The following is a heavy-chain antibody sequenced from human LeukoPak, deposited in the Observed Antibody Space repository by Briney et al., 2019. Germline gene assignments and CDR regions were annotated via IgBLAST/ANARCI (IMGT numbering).Heavy chain of an antibody. CDR2: ISTSSTYT. D-gene: IGHD6-19*01. CDR3: ARDLRSVGGTGGVDY. Sequence: GGSLRLSCAASGFTFSDYYMSWIRQARGRGLEWVSYISTSSTYTNYADSVKGRFTISRNNAKNSLYLQMNSLRADDTAVYYCARDLRSVGGTGGVDYWGQGSLVTVSS. J-gene: IGHJ4*02. V-gene: IGHV3-11*06. CDR1: GFTFSDYY.